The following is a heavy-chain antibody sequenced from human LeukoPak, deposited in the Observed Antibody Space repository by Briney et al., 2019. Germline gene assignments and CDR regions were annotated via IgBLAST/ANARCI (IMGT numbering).Heavy chain of an antibody. CDR1: GGTFSSYA. D-gene: IGHD3-10*01. CDR3: ARGIWFGAVYCYYMDV. Sequence: GASVKVSCKASGGTFSSYAISWVRQAPGQGLEWMGGIIPIFGTANYAQKFQGRVTITADKSTSTAYMELSSLRSEDTAVYYCARGIWFGAVYCYYMDVWGKGTTVTVSS. CDR2: IIPIFGTA. J-gene: IGHJ6*03. V-gene: IGHV1-69*06.